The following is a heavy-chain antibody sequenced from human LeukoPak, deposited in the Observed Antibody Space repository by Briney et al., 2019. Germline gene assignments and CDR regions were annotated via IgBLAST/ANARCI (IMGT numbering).Heavy chain of an antibody. CDR1: GFTFSSYW. V-gene: IGHV3-74*01. J-gene: IGHJ5*01. D-gene: IGHD2-8*01. CDR3: TRGVMGARAFDS. CDR2: IDSDGSST. Sequence: GGSLRLSCEASGFTFSSYWMHWVRHVPGKGLVWVSRIDSDGSSTNYVDSVKGRFTISRDNAKNTLYLQMNSLRFEDTAVYYCTRGVMGARAFDSWGQGTLVTVSS.